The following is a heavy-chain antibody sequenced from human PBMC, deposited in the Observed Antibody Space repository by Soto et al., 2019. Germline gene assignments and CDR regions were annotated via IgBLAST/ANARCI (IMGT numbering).Heavy chain of an antibody. CDR1: GGSISSSSYC. CDR2: IYYSGST. D-gene: IGHD3-9*01. CDR3: AGQGYDILTGYYRFDY. J-gene: IGHJ4*02. Sequence: SETLSLTCTVSGGSISSSSYCRGWIRQPPGKGLEWIGSIYYSGSTYYNPSLKSRVTISVDTSKNQFSLKLSSVTAADTAVYYCAGQGYDILTGYYRFDYWGQGTLVTVSS. V-gene: IGHV4-39*01.